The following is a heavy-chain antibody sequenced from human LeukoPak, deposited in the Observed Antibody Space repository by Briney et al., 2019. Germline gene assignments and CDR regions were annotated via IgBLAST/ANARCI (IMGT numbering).Heavy chain of an antibody. CDR2: IRYDGSNK. D-gene: IGHD5-24*01. V-gene: IGHV3-30*02. CDR3: AKDLGRGGYNLRTFDY. J-gene: IGHJ4*02. CDR1: GFTFSSYG. Sequence: GGSLRLSCAPSGFTFSSYGMHWVRQAPGKGLEWVAFIRYDGSNKYYADSVKGRFTISRDNSKNTLYLQMNSLRAEDTAVYYCAKDLGRGGYNLRTFDYWGQGTLVTVSS.